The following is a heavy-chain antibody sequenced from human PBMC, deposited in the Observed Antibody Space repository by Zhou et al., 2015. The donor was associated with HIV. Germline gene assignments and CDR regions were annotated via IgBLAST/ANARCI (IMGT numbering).Heavy chain of an antibody. CDR1: GDTFSSYA. J-gene: IGHJ4*02. CDR3: ARTIMITFGGNIAIRYFDH. D-gene: IGHD3-16*01. V-gene: IGHV1-69*01. Sequence: QVQLVQSGAEVKKPGSSVKVSCKASGDTFSSYAISWVRQAPGQGLEWMGGIIPVFFTADYARKFQGRVTITADESARTAYLELSSLTSEDTAIYYCARTIMITFGGNIAIRYFDHWGQGTLVIVSS. CDR2: IIPVFFTA.